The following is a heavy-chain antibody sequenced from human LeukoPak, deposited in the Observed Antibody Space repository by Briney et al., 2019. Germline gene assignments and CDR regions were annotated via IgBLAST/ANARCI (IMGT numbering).Heavy chain of an antibody. CDR3: ARSRRDSSGPSLVPLFDY. D-gene: IGHD3-22*01. Sequence: PSETLSLTCAVYGGSFSGYYWSWIRQPPGKGLEWIGEINHSGSTNYNPSLKSRVTISVDTSKNQFSLKLSSVTAADTAVYYCARSRRDSSGPSLVPLFDYWGQGTLVTVSS. CDR2: INHSGST. V-gene: IGHV4-34*01. J-gene: IGHJ4*02. CDR1: GGSFSGYY.